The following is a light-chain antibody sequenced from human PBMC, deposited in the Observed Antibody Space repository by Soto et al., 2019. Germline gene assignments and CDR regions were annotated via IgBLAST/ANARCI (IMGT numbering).Light chain of an antibody. CDR1: SSDVGGYNY. J-gene: IGLJ1*01. V-gene: IGLV2-14*01. CDR2: EDS. CDR3: SSYTSSSSLYV. Sequence: QSALTQPASVSGSPGQSITISCTGTSSDVGGYNYVSWYQQHPGTAPKLMIYEDSNRPSGLSNRFSGSKSGNTASLTISGLQAEDEADYYCSSYTSSSSLYVFGTGTKVTVL.